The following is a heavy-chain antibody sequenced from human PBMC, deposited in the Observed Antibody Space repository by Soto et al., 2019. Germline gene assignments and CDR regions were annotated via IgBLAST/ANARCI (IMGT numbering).Heavy chain of an antibody. CDR1: GYPVTAYY. V-gene: IGHV1-2*02. D-gene: IGHD3-3*01. J-gene: IGHJ3*02. CDR2: INPATGAA. CDR3: ARGVGVGVAGSAAFDM. Sequence: QLHLVQSGAVVKKPGASVTVSCSASGYPVTAYYMHWVRQAPGRGLEWMGGINPATGAAKYTQTFKGRVTMTRGTPTSTVVMELSGLTSEDTAGFYCARGVGVGVAGSAAFDMWGQGTLVTVSS.